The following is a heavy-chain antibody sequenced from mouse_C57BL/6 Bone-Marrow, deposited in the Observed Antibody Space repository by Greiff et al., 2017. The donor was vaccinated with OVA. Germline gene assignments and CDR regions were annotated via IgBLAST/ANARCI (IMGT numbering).Heavy chain of an antibody. Sequence: QVQLQQPGAELVMPGASVKLSCKASGYTFTSYWMHWVKQRPGQGLEWIGEIDPSDSYTNYNQKFKGKSTLTVDKSSSTAYMQLSSLTSEDSAFYYCARHCSTCDWGQGTTLTVSS. CDR1: GYTFTSYW. CDR2: IDPSDSYT. J-gene: IGHJ2*01. V-gene: IGHV1-69*01. D-gene: IGHD5-1*01. CDR3: ARHCSTCD.